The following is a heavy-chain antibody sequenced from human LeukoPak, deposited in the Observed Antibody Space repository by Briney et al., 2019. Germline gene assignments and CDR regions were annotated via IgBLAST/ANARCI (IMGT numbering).Heavy chain of an antibody. Sequence: SETLSLTCTVSGGSINYHYWSWIRQPPGKGLEWIGYIYYTGSANYNPSLKSRVTISVDSSKNQFSLKLSSVTAADTAVYYCARAQSGITGSDSKTSFDSWGQGTLVTVSS. J-gene: IGHJ4*02. D-gene: IGHD5-12*01. V-gene: IGHV4-59*11. CDR1: GGSINYHY. CDR3: ARAQSGITGSDSKTSFDS. CDR2: IYYTGSA.